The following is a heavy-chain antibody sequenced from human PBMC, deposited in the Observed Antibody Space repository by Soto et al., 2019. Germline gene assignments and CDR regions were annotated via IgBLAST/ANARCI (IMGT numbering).Heavy chain of an antibody. Sequence: GGSLRLACAASGFTFGSYALSWVRQAPGEGLEWVSTINDSGDKTYYADSVKGRFTVSRDNSKNTLYLQMNSMRAEDTAIYYCAKDPQSSGWSYNWFDPWGQGTLVTVSS. J-gene: IGHJ5*02. CDR2: INDSGDKT. V-gene: IGHV3-23*01. D-gene: IGHD6-19*01. CDR1: GFTFGSYA. CDR3: AKDPQSSGWSYNWFDP.